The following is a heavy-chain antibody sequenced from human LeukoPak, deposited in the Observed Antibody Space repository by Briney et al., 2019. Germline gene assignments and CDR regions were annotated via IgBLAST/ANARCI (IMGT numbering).Heavy chain of an antibody. V-gene: IGHV5-51*01. J-gene: IGHJ4*02. D-gene: IGHD2-15*01. CDR3: ARYCSGGICYSGVDY. Sequence: GESLKISFKGSGYTFTSHWIGWVRQMPGKGLEWMGIIYPGDSDIRQSPSFQGQVIISADKSISTAYLQWSSLKASDTAIYYCARYCSGGICYSGVDYWGQGTLVTVSS. CDR2: IYPGDSDI. CDR1: GYTFTSHW.